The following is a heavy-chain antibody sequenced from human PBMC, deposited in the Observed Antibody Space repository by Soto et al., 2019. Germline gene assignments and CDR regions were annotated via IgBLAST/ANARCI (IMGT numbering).Heavy chain of an antibody. CDR2: ISAYNGTA. V-gene: IGHV1-18*01. CDR1: GYTFTSYG. CDR3: ARTPMYSSSWYLVDYYYYYGMDV. J-gene: IGHJ6*02. Sequence: ASVTVSCKASGYTFTSYGISWVRQAPGQGLEWMGWISAYNGTANYAQKFQGRVTITADESTSTAYMELSSLRSEDTAVYYCARTPMYSSSWYLVDYYYYYGMDVWGQGTTVTVSS. D-gene: IGHD6-13*01.